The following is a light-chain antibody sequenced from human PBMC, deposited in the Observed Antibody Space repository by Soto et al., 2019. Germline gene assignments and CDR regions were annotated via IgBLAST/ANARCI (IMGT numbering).Light chain of an antibody. CDR2: DVS. CDR3: SSYTSSSTFYV. J-gene: IGLJ1*01. CDR1: SSDVGGYNY. Sequence: QSALTQPASVSGSPGQSITISCTGTSSDVGGYNYVSWYQQHPGKAPKLMIYDVSNRPSGVSNRFSGSKSGTTASLTISGLQAEDEADYCSSYTSSSTFYVFGTGTKLTVL. V-gene: IGLV2-14*01.